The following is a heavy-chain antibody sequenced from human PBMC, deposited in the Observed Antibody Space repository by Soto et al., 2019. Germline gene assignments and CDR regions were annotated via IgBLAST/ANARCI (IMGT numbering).Heavy chain of an antibody. D-gene: IGHD3-10*01. J-gene: IGHJ4*02. CDR3: ARSGEQQLTRWGFDH. V-gene: IGHV3-30*03. CDR2: ISYDGSNK. Sequence: QVQLVESGGGVVQPGRSLRLSCAASGFTFSSSGMHWVRLAPGKGLEWVAAISYDGSNKYYADSVKGRFTISRGSSKNTLSLQMNSLRTEDTAMYYCARSGEQQLTRWGFDHWGQGTLVTVSS. CDR1: GFTFSSSG.